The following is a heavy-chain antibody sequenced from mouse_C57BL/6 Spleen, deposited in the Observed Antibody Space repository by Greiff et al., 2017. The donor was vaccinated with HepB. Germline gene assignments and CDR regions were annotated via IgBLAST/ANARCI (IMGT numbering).Heavy chain of an antibody. CDR1: GYTFTSYW. CDR3: AREGYWDEDCFDY. J-gene: IGHJ2*02. Sequence: QVQLQQPGAELVRPGSSVKLSCKASGYTFTSYWMQWVKQRPIQGLEWFGNINPSDSVTHYNQKFKGKATLTVDKSSSTADMQLSSLTSEDSAVYYGAREGYWDEDCFDYWGQGTSLTVSS. D-gene: IGHD4-1*01. V-gene: IGHV1-52*01. CDR2: INPSDSVT.